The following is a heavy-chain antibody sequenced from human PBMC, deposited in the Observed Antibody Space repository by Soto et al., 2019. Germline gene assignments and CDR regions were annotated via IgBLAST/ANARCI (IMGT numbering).Heavy chain of an antibody. J-gene: IGHJ6*02. CDR2: IVVGSGNT. CDR3: AAVETPPGYYYGMDV. CDR1: GFTFSRSA. D-gene: IGHD2-15*01. Sequence: SVTVSCKASGFTFSRSAVQWVRQARGQRLEWIGWIVVGSGNTIYAQRFQQRVTITRDMSTSTAYMELSSLRSEDTAVYYCAAVETPPGYYYGMDVWGQGTTVTVS. V-gene: IGHV1-58*01.